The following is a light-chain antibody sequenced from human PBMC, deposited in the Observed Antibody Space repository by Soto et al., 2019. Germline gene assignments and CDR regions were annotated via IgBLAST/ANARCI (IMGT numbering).Light chain of an antibody. CDR1: QSVGGN. J-gene: IGKJ1*01. V-gene: IGKV3-15*01. CDR2: SAS. CDR3: QQYNNWPQT. Sequence: EIEMTQSPATLSVSPGERATLSCRASQSVGGNLAWYQQRPGQAPKLLIYSASTRATGIPARFSGSGSGTEFTLTISSLQSEDFAVYYCQQYNNWPQTFGQGTKV.